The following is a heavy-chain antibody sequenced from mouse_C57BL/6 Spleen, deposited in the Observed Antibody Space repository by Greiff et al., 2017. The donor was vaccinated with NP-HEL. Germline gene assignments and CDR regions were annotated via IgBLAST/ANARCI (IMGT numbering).Heavy chain of an antibody. Sequence: VQLQQSGAELVRPGASVKLSCKASGYTFTDYYINWVKQRPGQGLEWIARIYPGSGNTYYNEKFKGKATLTAEKSSSTAYMQLSSLTSEDSAVYFCARSGITTVVAPFAYWGQGTLVTVSA. J-gene: IGHJ3*01. CDR2: IYPGSGNT. CDR1: GYTFTDYY. D-gene: IGHD1-1*01. V-gene: IGHV1-76*01. CDR3: ARSGITTVVAPFAY.